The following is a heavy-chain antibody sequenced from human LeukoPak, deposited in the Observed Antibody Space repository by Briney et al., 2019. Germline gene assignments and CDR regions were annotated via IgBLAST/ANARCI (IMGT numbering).Heavy chain of an antibody. D-gene: IGHD5-24*01. J-gene: IGHJ4*02. CDR2: IIPIFGPA. CDR3: AREMATTSFDY. CDR1: GGTFSNYA. V-gene: IGHV1-69*13. Sequence: SVKVSCKASGGTFSNYAINWVRQAPGQGLEWMGGIIPIFGPAKYAQKFQGRVTIDADDSTGTAYMELSSLRSDDTAVYYCAREMATTSFDYWGQGTLVTVSS.